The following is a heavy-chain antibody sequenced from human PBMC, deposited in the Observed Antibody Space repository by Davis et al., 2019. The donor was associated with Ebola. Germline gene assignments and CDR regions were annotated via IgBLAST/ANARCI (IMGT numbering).Heavy chain of an antibody. V-gene: IGHV3-21*06. CDR2: ITASDTDP. CDR3: ARVSGTGRMDY. Sequence: PGGSLRLSCAASGLTFSRHSMNWVRQAPGKGLECVASITASDTDPYYADSVKARFTISRDNAKNSLFLQMNSLRVDDTAVYYCARVSGTGRMDYWGQGTQVTVSS. D-gene: IGHD1-26*01. CDR1: GLTFSRHS. J-gene: IGHJ4*02.